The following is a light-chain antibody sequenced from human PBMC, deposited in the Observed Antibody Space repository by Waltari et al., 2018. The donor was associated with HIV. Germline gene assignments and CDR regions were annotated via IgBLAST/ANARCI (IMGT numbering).Light chain of an antibody. CDR3: QVCEPSSSYAVV. CDR1: GRSSKS. Sequence: SYVLVQPHPVSVAPGQAARVTCSGSGRSSKSRHYYQKKPDQAPLLLIFHTNVRPSQIAARCSASNYYGSVTLTVSRVEAGDEADYYCQVCEPSSSYAVVFGGGTKLTVL. J-gene: IGLJ2*01. V-gene: IGLV3-21*01. CDR2: HTN.